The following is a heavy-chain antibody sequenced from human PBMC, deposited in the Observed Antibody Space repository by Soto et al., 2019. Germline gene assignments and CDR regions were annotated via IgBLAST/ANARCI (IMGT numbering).Heavy chain of an antibody. CDR1: GYTFASYY. CDR3: ARVDLRDPYSIQLWPTGGMDV. CDR2: INPSGGST. V-gene: IGHV1-46*01. J-gene: IGHJ6*02. Sequence: ASVKVSCKASGYTFASYYMHWVRQAPGQGLEWMGIINPSGGSTSYAQKFQGRVTMTRDTSTSTVYMELSSLRSEDTAVYYCARVDLRDPYSIQLWPTGGMDVWGQGTTVTVSS. D-gene: IGHD5-18*01.